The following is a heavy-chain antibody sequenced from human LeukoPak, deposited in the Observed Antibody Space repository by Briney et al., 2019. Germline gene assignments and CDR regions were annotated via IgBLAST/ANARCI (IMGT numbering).Heavy chain of an antibody. J-gene: IGHJ4*02. Sequence: GGSLRLSCAASGFTFSSYGMHWVRQAPGKGLEWVAFIRYDGSNKYYADSVKGRFTISRDNSKNTLYLQMNSLRAEDTAVYYCAKVQFQLVPFDYWGQGTLVTVSS. D-gene: IGHD6-6*01. CDR3: AKVQFQLVPFDY. V-gene: IGHV3-30*02. CDR2: IRYDGSNK. CDR1: GFTFSSYG.